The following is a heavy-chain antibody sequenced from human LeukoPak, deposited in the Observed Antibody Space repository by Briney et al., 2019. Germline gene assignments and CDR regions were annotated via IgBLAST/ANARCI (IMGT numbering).Heavy chain of an antibody. CDR1: GFTFGDYA. CDR2: IRSKAYGGTT. D-gene: IGHD6-19*01. J-gene: IGHJ4*02. V-gene: IGHV3-49*04. Sequence: GGSLRLSCTASGFTFGDYAMSWVRQAPGKGLEWVGFIRSKAYGGTTEYAASVKGRFTISRDDSKSIAYLQMNSLKTEDTAVYYCTSGYSSGWYPGLDYWGQGTLVTVSS. CDR3: TSGYSSGWYPGLDY.